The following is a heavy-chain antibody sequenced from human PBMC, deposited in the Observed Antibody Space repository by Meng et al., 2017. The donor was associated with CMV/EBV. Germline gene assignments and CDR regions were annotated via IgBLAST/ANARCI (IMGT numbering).Heavy chain of an antibody. J-gene: IGHJ6*02. CDR1: GYTFTGYY. Sequence: ASVQVSCKASGYTFTGYYIHWVGQAPGQGLEGMGWINPNTGGTNYAQKFQGRVTMTRDTSISTSYMELSTLGSDDTAVYYCARILVEPAVIYDGLDVWGQGTTVTVSS. CDR2: INPNTGGT. CDR3: ARILVEPAVIYDGLDV. D-gene: IGHD2-2*01. V-gene: IGHV1-2*02.